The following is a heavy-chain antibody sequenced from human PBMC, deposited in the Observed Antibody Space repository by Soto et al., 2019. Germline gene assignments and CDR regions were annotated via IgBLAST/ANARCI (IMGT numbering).Heavy chain of an antibody. J-gene: IGHJ4*02. Sequence: SVKVSCKASGGTFSSYTISWVRQAPGQGLGWMGRIIPVLGIANYAQKFQGRVTITADKSTSTAYMELSSLRSEDTAVYYCARGILTGYSPPGYWGQGTLVTVSS. CDR2: IIPVLGIA. D-gene: IGHD3-9*01. CDR1: GGTFSSYT. CDR3: ARGILTGYSPPGY. V-gene: IGHV1-69*02.